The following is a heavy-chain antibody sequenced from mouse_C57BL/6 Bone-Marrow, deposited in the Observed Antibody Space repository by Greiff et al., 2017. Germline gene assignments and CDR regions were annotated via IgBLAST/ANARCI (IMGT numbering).Heavy chain of an antibody. CDR1: GFNIKDDY. CDR2: IDPENGDT. D-gene: IGHD2-2*01. V-gene: IGHV14-4*01. Sequence: VHVKQSGAELVRPGASVKLSCTASGFNIKDDYMHWVKQRPEQGLEWIGWIDPENGDTEYASKFQGKATITADTSSNTAYLQLSSLTSEDTAVYYCTTGYGYGFAYWGQGTLVTVSA. CDR3: TTGYGYGFAY. J-gene: IGHJ3*01.